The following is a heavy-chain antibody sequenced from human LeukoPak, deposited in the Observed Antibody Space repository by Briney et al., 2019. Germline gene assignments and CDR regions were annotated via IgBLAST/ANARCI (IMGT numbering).Heavy chain of an antibody. CDR3: ARDLSPVVRASPMGY. J-gene: IGHJ4*02. CDR2: ITYDVYYK. CDR1: RFTFSTYG. V-gene: IGHV3-30*03. D-gene: IGHD3-10*01. Sequence: GGSLRLSCAASRFTFSTYGMHWVRQAPGKGLEWVALITYDVYYKYYSDSVKGRFTISSDTSKNTLSLQMNSLRAEDTAVYYCARDLSPVVRASPMGYWGQGTLVTVSS.